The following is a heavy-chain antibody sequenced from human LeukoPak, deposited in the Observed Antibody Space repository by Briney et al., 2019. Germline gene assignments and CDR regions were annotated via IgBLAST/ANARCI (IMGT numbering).Heavy chain of an antibody. V-gene: IGHV1-69*13. CDR3: ARDGPDGVVAAVPVHYYYYGMDV. Sequence: SVKVSCKASGGTFSSYAISWVRQAPGQGLEWMGGIIPIFGTANYAQKFQGRVTITADESTSTAYMELSSLRSEDTAVYYCARDGPDGVVAAVPVHYYYYGMDVWGQGATVTVSS. D-gene: IGHD2-15*01. CDR2: IIPIFGTA. J-gene: IGHJ6*02. CDR1: GGTFSSYA.